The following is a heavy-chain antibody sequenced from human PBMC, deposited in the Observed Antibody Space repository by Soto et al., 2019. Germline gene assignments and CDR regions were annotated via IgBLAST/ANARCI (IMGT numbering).Heavy chain of an antibody. Sequence: EVQLVESGGGLVQPGGSLRLSCAASGFTFSSYWMSWVRQAPGKGLEWVANIKQDGSEKYYVDSVKGRFTISRDNAKNSLYLQMNSLRAEDTAVYYCVRDGHYGDYSYYFDYWGQGTLVTVSS. CDR3: VRDGHYGDYSYYFDY. V-gene: IGHV3-7*01. CDR2: IKQDGSEK. D-gene: IGHD4-17*01. CDR1: GFTFSSYW. J-gene: IGHJ4*02.